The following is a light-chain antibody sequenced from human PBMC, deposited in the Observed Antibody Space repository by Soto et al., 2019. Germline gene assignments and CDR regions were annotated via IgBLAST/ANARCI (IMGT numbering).Light chain of an antibody. CDR3: GTWDSRLSYYV. V-gene: IGLV1-51*02. Sequence: TQPPSVSAAPGQKVTISCSVSSSNIGNNIVYWYQQLPGTAPKLLIYENNKRPSGIPDRFSASKSGTSATLGITGLQTGDEAGYYCGTWDSRLSYYVFGAGTKVPVL. J-gene: IGLJ1*01. CDR1: SSNIGNNI. CDR2: ENN.